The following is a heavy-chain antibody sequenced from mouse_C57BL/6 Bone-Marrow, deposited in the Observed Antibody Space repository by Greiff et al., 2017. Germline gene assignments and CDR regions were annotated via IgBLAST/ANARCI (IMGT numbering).Heavy chain of an antibody. V-gene: IGHV1-9*01. CDR3: ATYGYAFFDY. D-gene: IGHD2-2*01. J-gene: IGHJ2*01. CDR1: GYTFTGYW. Sequence: QVQLQQSGAELMKPGASVKLSCKATGYTFTGYWIEWVKQRPGHGLEWIGEILPGNGSANYNEKFKGKATFTADTSSNTAYMQLSSLTTEDSAIYYCATYGYAFFDYWGQGTTLTVSS. CDR2: ILPGNGSA.